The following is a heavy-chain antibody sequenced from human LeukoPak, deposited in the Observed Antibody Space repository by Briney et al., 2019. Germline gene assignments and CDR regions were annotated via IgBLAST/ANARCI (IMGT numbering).Heavy chain of an antibody. Sequence: GGSLRLSCAASGFTFSTYAMSWVRQAPGQGLEWVSSISGDGGSTYYAESVKGRFTISRDNSKNTLYLQMNSLRAEDTAVYYCAKGYCSGGSCYWVPWFDPWGQGTLVTVSS. J-gene: IGHJ5*02. CDR3: AKGYCSGGSCYWVPWFDP. V-gene: IGHV3-23*01. CDR1: GFTFSTYA. CDR2: ISGDGGST. D-gene: IGHD2-15*01.